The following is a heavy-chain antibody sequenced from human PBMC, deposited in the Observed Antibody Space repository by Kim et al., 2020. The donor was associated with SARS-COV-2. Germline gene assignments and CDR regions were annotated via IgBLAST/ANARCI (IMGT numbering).Heavy chain of an antibody. CDR3: AREKVGATLFDY. V-gene: IGHV3-30*01. J-gene: IGHJ4*02. D-gene: IGHD1-26*01. Sequence: YADAVKGRFTISRDNAKNTLYLQMNSLRAEDTAVYYCAREKVGATLFDYWGQGTLVTVSS.